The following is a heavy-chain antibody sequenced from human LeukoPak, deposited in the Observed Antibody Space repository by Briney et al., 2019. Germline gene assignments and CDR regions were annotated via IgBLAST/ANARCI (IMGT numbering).Heavy chain of an antibody. D-gene: IGHD3-22*01. J-gene: IGHJ6*03. CDR3: ARSSEGRYYYDSSGFSYYYYYMDV. Sequence: KPSETLSLTCAVYGGSFSGYYWSWIRQPPGKGLEWIGEINHSGSTNYNPSLKSRVTIPVDTSKNQFSLKLSSVTAADTAVYYCARSSEGRYYYDSSGFSYYYYYMDVWGKGTTVTISS. V-gene: IGHV4-34*01. CDR1: GGSFSGYY. CDR2: INHSGST.